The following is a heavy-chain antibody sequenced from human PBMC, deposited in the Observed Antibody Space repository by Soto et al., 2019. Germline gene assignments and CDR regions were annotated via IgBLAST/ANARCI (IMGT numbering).Heavy chain of an antibody. D-gene: IGHD5-12*01. CDR3: ARDPAGVGYNIDV. Sequence: QVQLVESGGGVVQPGRSLRLSCAASGFTFRSYGMHWVRQAPGKGLEWVAVIWNDGSERYYADSVKGRFTISRDNSKNQLGLEMDRLGAEGKGWYLRARDPAGVGYNIDVWGQGTTVTVSS. CDR2: IWNDGSER. V-gene: IGHV3-33*01. J-gene: IGHJ6*02. CDR1: GFTFRSYG.